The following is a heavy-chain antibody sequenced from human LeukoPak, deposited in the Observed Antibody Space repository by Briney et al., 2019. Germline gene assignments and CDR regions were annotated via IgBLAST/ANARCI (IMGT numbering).Heavy chain of an antibody. Sequence: PGGSLRLSCAASGFTFSSYAMSWVRKAPGKGLEWVSAISGSGGSTYYADSVKGRFTISRDNSKNTLYLQMNSLRAEDTAVYYCAKDIHTRFSITMIVVVPYDAFDIWGQGTMVTVSS. D-gene: IGHD3-22*01. J-gene: IGHJ3*02. CDR2: ISGSGGST. V-gene: IGHV3-23*01. CDR1: GFTFSSYA. CDR3: AKDIHTRFSITMIVVVPYDAFDI.